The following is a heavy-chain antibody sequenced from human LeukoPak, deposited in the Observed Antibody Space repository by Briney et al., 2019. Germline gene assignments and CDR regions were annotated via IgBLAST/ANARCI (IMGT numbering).Heavy chain of an antibody. Sequence: PGGSLRLSCAASGFTFSSYSMNWVRQAPGKGLEWVSAISGSGGSTYYADSVKGRFTISRDNSKNTLYLQMNSLRAEDTAVYYCARLITMVRGRDYYYGMGVWGQGTTVTVSS. V-gene: IGHV3-23*01. CDR2: ISGSGGST. J-gene: IGHJ6*02. CDR1: GFTFSSYS. D-gene: IGHD3-10*01. CDR3: ARLITMVRGRDYYYGMGV.